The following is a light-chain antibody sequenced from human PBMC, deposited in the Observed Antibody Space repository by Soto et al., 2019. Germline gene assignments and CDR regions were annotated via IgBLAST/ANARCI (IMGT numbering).Light chain of an antibody. CDR1: QSVSSY. CDR2: DAS. J-gene: IGKJ5*01. V-gene: IGKV3-11*01. CDR3: QPRSNWPTIT. Sequence: IVSTKSPGTLSLSQGARATLSCRASQSVSSYCAWYQQKPGQAPRLLIYDASSRATGIPARFSGSGSGTDFTLTISSLEPEDFAVYYCQPRSNWPTITFGQGTRLEI.